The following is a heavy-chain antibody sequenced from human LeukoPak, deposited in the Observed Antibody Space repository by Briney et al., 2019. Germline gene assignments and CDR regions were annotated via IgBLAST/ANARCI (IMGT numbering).Heavy chain of an antibody. CDR1: GFTFSSYT. J-gene: IGHJ6*02. Sequence: GGSLRLSCAASGFTFSSYTMSWVRQAPGKGLEWVSTITTSDGNTYYADSVKGRFTVSRDNSKNTLYLQMNSLRAEDTAVYYCAKNLPAAILDYYYGMDVWGQGTTVTVSS. CDR3: AKNLPAAILDYYYGMDV. V-gene: IGHV3-23*01. CDR2: ITTSDGNT. D-gene: IGHD2-2*02.